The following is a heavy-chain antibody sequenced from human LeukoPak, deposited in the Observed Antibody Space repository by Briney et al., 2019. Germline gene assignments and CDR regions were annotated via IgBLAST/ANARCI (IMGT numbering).Heavy chain of an antibody. V-gene: IGHV1-24*01. J-gene: IGHJ4*02. CDR3: ARDALYYYDSSGYYYDSTY. D-gene: IGHD3-22*01. CDR1: GYTLTELS. Sequence: ASVKVSCKVSGYTLTELSMHWVRQAPGKGLEWMGGFDPEDGETIYAQKFQGRVTMTEDTSTDTAYMELSSLRSEDTAVYYCARDALYYYDSSGYYYDSTYWGQGTLVTVSS. CDR2: FDPEDGET.